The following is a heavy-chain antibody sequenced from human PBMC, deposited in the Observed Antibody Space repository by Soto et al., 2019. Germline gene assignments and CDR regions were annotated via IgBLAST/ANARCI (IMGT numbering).Heavy chain of an antibody. J-gene: IGHJ4*02. V-gene: IGHV4-34*01. CDR1: GGSFSGYY. D-gene: IGHD6-13*01. CDR2: INHSGST. CDR3: ARKDYPYSSPSFGY. Sequence: KASETLSLTCAVYGGSFSGYYWSWIRQPPGKGLEWIGEINHSGSTNYNPSLKSRVTISVDTSKNQFSLKLSSVTAADTAVYYCARKDYPYSSPSFGYWGQGTLVTVSS.